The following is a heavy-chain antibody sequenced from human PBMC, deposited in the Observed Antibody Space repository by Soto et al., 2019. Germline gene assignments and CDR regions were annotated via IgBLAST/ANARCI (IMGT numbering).Heavy chain of an antibody. CDR1: GFTFSGSP. V-gene: IGHV3-73*01. J-gene: IGHJ5*02. Sequence: GGSLRLSSAASGFTFSGSPMHWVRQDSGQGLEWVGRIRSKANSYATAYAASVAGRFTISRDDSKNTAYLQMNSLKTEDTAVYYCTRGQGFRYFDWLLYGGWFDPWGQGTLVTVSS. CDR2: IRSKANSYAT. D-gene: IGHD3-9*01. CDR3: TRGQGFRYFDWLLYGGWFDP.